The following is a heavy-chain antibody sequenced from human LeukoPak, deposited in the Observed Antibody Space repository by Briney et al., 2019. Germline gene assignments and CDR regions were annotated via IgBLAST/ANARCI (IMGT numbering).Heavy chain of an antibody. CDR2: IYHSGRT. V-gene: IGHV4-30-4*01. J-gene: IGHJ4*02. Sequence: PSETLSLTCTVSGGSLRSGDYYWSWIRQPPGKGLEWIGYIYHSGRTYSNPSLKSRVTISVDTSKNRFSLRLSSVTAADTAVYYCAGGKLQEPRAVDYWGQGTLVTVSS. CDR1: GGSLRSGDYY. CDR3: AGGKLQEPRAVDY. D-gene: IGHD1-7*01.